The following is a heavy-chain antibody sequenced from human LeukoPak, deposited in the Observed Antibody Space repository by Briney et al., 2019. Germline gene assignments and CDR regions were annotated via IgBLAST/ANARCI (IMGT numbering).Heavy chain of an antibody. J-gene: IGHJ4*02. CDR1: GYTFTIYA. CDR2: INAGNGNT. CDR3: ARGLLWFGGLSPPGY. Sequence: ASVNVSCKASGYTFTIYAIHWVRQAPGQRLEWMGWINAGNGNTKYSQKFQGRVTITRDTSASTAYMELSSLRSEDTAVYHCARGLLWFGGLSPPGYWGQGTLVTVSS. V-gene: IGHV1-3*01. D-gene: IGHD3-10*01.